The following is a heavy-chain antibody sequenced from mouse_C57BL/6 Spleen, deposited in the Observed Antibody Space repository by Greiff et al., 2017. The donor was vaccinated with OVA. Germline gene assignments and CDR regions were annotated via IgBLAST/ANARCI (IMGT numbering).Heavy chain of an antibody. CDR1: GYPFTSYW. V-gene: IGHV1-53*01. Sequence: QVQLQQPWTDLVKPGASVKLSCTASGYPFTSYWLHWVQQTPGQGLEWIGNINPSNGGTNYNEKFKSKATLTVDKSSSTAYMQLSSLTSEDSAVYYCARVDYDYFDYWGQGTTLTVSS. J-gene: IGHJ2*01. CDR3: ARVDYDYFDY. CDR2: INPSNGGT. D-gene: IGHD2-4*01.